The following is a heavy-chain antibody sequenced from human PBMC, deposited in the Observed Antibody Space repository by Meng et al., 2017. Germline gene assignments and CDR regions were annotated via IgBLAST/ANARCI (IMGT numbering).Heavy chain of an antibody. Sequence: QLHIRALDPRQANPAMPLLLPFTVCCGTSGNIVLYWCWILQPPGKGLEWIGIIYYSGRNYYTPSLKSRDTISVYTTKNQFSLKLISVTAADTAVSYCARVVAAAGMVVLDWFDPWGQGTLVTVSS. CDR2: IYYSGRN. J-gene: IGHJ5*02. D-gene: IGHD6-13*01. V-gene: IGHV4-39*07. CDR3: ARVVAAAGMVVLDWFDP. CDR1: CGTSGNIVLY.